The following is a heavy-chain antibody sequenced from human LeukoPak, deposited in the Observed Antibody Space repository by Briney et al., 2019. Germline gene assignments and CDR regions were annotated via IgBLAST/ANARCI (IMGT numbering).Heavy chain of an antibody. V-gene: IGHV3-23*01. CDR3: AKDGVVVISYYFDY. CDR2: ISGSGGST. J-gene: IGHJ4*02. D-gene: IGHD3-22*01. Sequence: GGSLRLSCAASGFTFSSYGMSWVRQAPGKGLEWVSAISGSGGSTYYADSVKGRFTISRDNSKNTLYLQMNSLRAEDTAVYYCAKDGVVVISYYFDYWGQGTLVTVSS. CDR1: GFTFSSYG.